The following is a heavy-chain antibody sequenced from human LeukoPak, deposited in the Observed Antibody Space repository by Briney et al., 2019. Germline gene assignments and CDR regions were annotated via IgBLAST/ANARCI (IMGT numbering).Heavy chain of an antibody. Sequence: SETLSPTCTVSGGSISSSSYYWGWIRQPPGKGLEWIGSIYYSGSTNYNPSLKSRVTISVDTSKNQFSLKLSSVTAADTAVYYCAREQITFGGVISNWGQGTLVTVSS. CDR1: GGSISSSSYY. V-gene: IGHV4-39*07. CDR2: IYYSGST. CDR3: AREQITFGGVISN. D-gene: IGHD3-16*02. J-gene: IGHJ4*02.